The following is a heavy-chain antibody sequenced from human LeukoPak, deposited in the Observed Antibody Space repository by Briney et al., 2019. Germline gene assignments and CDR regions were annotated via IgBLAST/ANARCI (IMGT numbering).Heavy chain of an antibody. J-gene: IGHJ3*02. CDR2: IKEDGGEI. V-gene: IGHV3-7*02. CDR1: GFTFSIYW. Sequence: PGGSLRLSCAASGFTFSIYWMSWLRQAPGKGLEWVASIKEDGGEIHYVDSVKGRFTISRDNAKNSLYLQMNSLRAEDTAVYYCETYSAFDIWGHGTMVTVSS. CDR3: ETYSAFDI. D-gene: IGHD2-21*01.